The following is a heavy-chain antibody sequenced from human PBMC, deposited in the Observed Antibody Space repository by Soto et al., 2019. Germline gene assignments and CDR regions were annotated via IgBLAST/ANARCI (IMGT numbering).Heavy chain of an antibody. J-gene: IGHJ6*02. Sequence: EVQLLESGGGLVQPGGSLRLSCAASGFTFSSYAMSWVRQAPGKGLEWVSAISGSGGSTYYADSVKGRFTISRDNSKNTLYMQMNSLRAEDTAVYYCAKHYCGGDCDSSYYYYGMDVWGQGTTVTVSS. CDR2: ISGSGGST. V-gene: IGHV3-23*01. D-gene: IGHD2-21*02. CDR1: GFTFSSYA. CDR3: AKHYCGGDCDSSYYYYGMDV.